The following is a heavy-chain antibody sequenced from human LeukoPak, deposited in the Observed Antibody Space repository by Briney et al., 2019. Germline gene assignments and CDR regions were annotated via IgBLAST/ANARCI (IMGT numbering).Heavy chain of an antibody. Sequence: SETLSLTCTVSGGSISSGGYYWSWIRQHPGKGLEWIGYIYYSGSTYYNPSLKSRVTISVDTSKNQFSLKLSSVTAADTAVYYCARVDCSSTSCYVGGYYFDYWGQGTPVTVSS. CDR2: IYYSGST. V-gene: IGHV4-31*03. D-gene: IGHD2-2*01. CDR1: GGSISSGGYY. J-gene: IGHJ4*02. CDR3: ARVDCSSTSCYVGGYYFDY.